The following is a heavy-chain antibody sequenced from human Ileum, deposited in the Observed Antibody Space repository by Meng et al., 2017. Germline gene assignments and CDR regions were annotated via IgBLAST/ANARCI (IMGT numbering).Heavy chain of an antibody. CDR3: ARALRGLPLDI. J-gene: IGHJ3*02. Sequence: GGSLRLSCAASGFTFSTYQMHWVRQAPGKGLEWVAVISFDESNKFYADSVKARFTISRDNSKKTLDLQMNSLRTEDTAVYYCARALRGLPLDIWGQGTMVTVSS. CDR2: ISFDESNK. CDR1: GFTFSTYQ. V-gene: IGHV3-30*03. D-gene: IGHD3-16*01.